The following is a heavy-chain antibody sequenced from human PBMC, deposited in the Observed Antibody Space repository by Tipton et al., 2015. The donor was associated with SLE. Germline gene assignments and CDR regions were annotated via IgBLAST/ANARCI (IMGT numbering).Heavy chain of an antibody. CDR3: ARGYCSDGVCYGFGFFDY. CDR1: GGSFSGYY. J-gene: IGHJ4*02. CDR2: INHSGST. Sequence: TLSLTCAVYGGSFSGYYWSWIRQSPGKGLEWIGDINHSGSTNYNPSLKSRVKVSVDTSKNQFSLRLSSVTAADTAVYFCARGYCSDGVCYGFGFFDYWGQGNLVTVSS. D-gene: IGHD2-8*01. V-gene: IGHV4-34*01.